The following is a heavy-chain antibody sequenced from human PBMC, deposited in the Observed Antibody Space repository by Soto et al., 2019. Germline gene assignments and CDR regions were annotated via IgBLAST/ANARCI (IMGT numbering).Heavy chain of an antibody. J-gene: IGHJ4*02. CDR2: IKSKTDGGTT. CDR1: GFTFTNAW. CDR3: TSCWSSTSCYDY. Sequence: GGSLRLSCAASGFTFTNAWMSWVRQAPGKGLEWVGRIKSKTDGGTTEYPAPVKGRFTISRDDSKNTVYLQMDSLKTEDTALYYCTSCWSSTSCYDYWGQGTLVTVSS. V-gene: IGHV3-15*01. D-gene: IGHD2-2*01.